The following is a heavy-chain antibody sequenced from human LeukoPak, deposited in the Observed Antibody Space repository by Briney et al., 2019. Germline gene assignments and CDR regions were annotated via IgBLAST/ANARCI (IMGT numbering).Heavy chain of an antibody. CDR2: ISYDGTSI. CDR3: AKVRGYSYGFSPDAFDI. V-gene: IGHV3-30*18. CDR1: GFTFSTNG. D-gene: IGHD5-18*01. J-gene: IGHJ3*02. Sequence: PGGSLRLSCAASGFTFSTNGIHWVRQAPGKGLEWVAVISYDGTSIYYADSVKGRFTISRDNSKNTLFLQMNSLRPADTAVYYCAKVRGYSYGFSPDAFDIWGKGTMVTVSS.